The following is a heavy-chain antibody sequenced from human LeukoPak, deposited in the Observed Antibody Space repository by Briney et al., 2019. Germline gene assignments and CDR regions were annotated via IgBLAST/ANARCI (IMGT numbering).Heavy chain of an antibody. J-gene: IGHJ4*02. Sequence: PSETLCLTCTVSGGSFISYYWNWIRQPAGKGLEWILRIYTSGSINYNPSLKSRVTMSVDTSKNQCSLNLRPVTAADTAVYYCARGSSDWYFPYWGQGTLVTVSS. V-gene: IGHV4-4*07. CDR1: GGSFISYY. D-gene: IGHD6-19*01. CDR3: ARGSSDWYFPY. CDR2: IYTSGSI.